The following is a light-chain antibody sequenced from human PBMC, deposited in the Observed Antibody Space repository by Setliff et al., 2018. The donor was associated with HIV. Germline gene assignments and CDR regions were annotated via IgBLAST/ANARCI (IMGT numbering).Light chain of an antibody. CDR1: ELGNKY. Sequence: SYELTQPPSVSVPPGQTANITCSGSELGNKYHFWYQQKPGQSPVLVIYEDNKRPSGIPERFSGSNSGKAATLTISGTQAMDEADYYCQAWDGSAAVFGTGTKVTVL. J-gene: IGLJ1*01. CDR3: QAWDGSAAV. V-gene: IGLV3-1*01. CDR2: EDN.